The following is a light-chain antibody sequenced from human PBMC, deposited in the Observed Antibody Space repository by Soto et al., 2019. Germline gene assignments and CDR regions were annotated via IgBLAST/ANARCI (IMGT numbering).Light chain of an antibody. J-gene: IGLJ3*02. V-gene: IGLV2-8*01. CDR1: SSDVGGYEY. CDR3: AAWDDSLSGRV. Sequence: QSALTQPPSASGSPGQSVTISCTGSSSDVGGYEYVSWYQQHPGKAPKLIIYEVIKRPSGVPDRFSGSKSGNTASLTVSGLQAEDEADYYCAAWDDSLSGRVFGGGTKLTVL. CDR2: EVI.